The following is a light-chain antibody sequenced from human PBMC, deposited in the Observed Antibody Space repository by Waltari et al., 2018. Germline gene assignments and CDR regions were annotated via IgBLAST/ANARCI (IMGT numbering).Light chain of an antibody. J-gene: IGKJ2*03. Sequence: DLQMTQSHSSLSASVGDRVTISCRASKNIRSYLSWYQQKPGIAPKLVIYAASTLQSGVPSRFSGSGSGTNFTLTITSLQAEDFATYFCQASYTTPYSFGQGTKVEIK. CDR1: KNIRSY. CDR3: QASYTTPYS. V-gene: IGKV1-39*01. CDR2: AAS.